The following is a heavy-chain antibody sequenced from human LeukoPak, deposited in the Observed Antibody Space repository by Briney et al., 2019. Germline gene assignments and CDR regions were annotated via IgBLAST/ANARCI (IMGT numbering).Heavy chain of an antibody. CDR2: ISAYNGNT. CDR3: ARDRAMVETNWFDP. D-gene: IGHD4/OR15-4a*01. V-gene: IGHV1-18*01. Sequence: GASVKVSCKASGYTFTSYGISWVRQAPGQGLEWMGWISAYNGNTNYAQKLQGRVTMTTDTSTSTAYMELRSLRSDDTAVYYCARDRAMVETNWFDPWGQGTLVTVSS. CDR1: GYTFTSYG. J-gene: IGHJ5*02.